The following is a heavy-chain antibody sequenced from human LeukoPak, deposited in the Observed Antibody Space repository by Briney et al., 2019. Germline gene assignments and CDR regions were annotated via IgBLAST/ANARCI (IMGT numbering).Heavy chain of an antibody. V-gene: IGHV3-23*01. CDR3: AKEVRESAWFYFDY. D-gene: IGHD3-10*01. CDR1: GFTFKTYA. J-gene: IGHJ4*02. CDR2: IRSSGDST. Sequence: GGSLRLSCSASGFTFKTYAMSWVRQAPGKGLEWVSGIRSSGDSTYYADSVKGRFTISRDYSRNTLYLQMNSLSAEDTAVYYCAKEVRESAWFYFDYWGQGTLATVSS.